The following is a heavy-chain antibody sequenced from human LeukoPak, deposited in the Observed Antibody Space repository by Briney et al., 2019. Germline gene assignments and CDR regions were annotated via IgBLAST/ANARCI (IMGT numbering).Heavy chain of an antibody. V-gene: IGHV3-48*01. Sequence: GGSLRLSCAASGFTFSSYSMNWVRQAPGKGLDWVSYISSSSSTIYYADSVKGRFTISRDNAKNSLYLQMNSLRAEDTAVYYCAREGRGYCSSTSCYRDAFDIWGQGTMVTVSS. CDR1: GFTFSSYS. J-gene: IGHJ3*02. CDR2: ISSSSSTI. CDR3: AREGRGYCSSTSCYRDAFDI. D-gene: IGHD2-2*02.